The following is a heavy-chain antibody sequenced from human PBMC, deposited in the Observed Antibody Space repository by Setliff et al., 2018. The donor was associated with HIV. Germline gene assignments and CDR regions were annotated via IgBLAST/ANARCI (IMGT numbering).Heavy chain of an antibody. CDR1: DGSISSYY. D-gene: IGHD2-21*02. J-gene: IGHJ6*03. CDR2: IYYSGST. V-gene: IGHV4-59*12. Sequence: PSETLSLTCTVSDGSISSYYWSWIRQPPGKGLEWIGYIYYSGSTNYNPSLKSRFTISRDDSKSIAYLQMNSLKTEDTAVYYCTARPTKRDYYMDVWGKGTTVTVSS. CDR3: TARPTKRDYYMDV.